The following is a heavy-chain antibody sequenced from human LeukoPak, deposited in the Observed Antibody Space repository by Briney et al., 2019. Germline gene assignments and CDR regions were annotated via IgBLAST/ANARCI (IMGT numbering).Heavy chain of an antibody. CDR3: ARVVTGSERNYYYYYMDV. CDR1: GDSISSGGQY. D-gene: IGHD3-10*01. CDR2: IYHSGST. V-gene: IGHV4-38-2*02. J-gene: IGHJ6*03. Sequence: PSETLSLTCNVSGDSISSGGQYWGWIRQPPGKGLEWIGSIYHSGSTYYNPSLKSRVTISVDTSKNQFSLKLSSVTAADTAVYYCARVVTGSERNYYYYYMDVWGKGTTVTVSS.